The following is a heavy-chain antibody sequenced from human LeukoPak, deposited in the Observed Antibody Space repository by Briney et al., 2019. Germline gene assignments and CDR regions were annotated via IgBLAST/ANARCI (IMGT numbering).Heavy chain of an antibody. CDR3: ASDPELVGGYYFDY. J-gene: IGHJ4*02. V-gene: IGHV3-7*01. D-gene: IGHD6-6*01. CDR2: IKQDGSEK. Sequence: GGSLRLSCAASGFTFSSYWMSWVRQAPGKGLEWVANIKQDGSEKYYVDSVKGRFTISRDNAKNSLYLQMNSLRAEDTAVYYCASDPELVGGYYFDYWGQGTLVTVSS. CDR1: GFTFSSYW.